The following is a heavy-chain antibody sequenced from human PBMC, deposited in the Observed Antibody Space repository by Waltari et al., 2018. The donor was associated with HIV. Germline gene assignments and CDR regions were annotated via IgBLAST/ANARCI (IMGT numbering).Heavy chain of an antibody. CDR2: IWSDGST. J-gene: IGHJ6*02. Sequence: EVQLVESGGHLVQPGGSLSLSCAASGFTVSSHYMTWVRQAPGKGLEWVSVIWSDGSTYYADSVKGRFTISRDNSRNTMYLQMNSLRVDDTAVYYCARDLREDYYHFAMNVWGQGTSVTVSS. CDR1: GFTVSSHY. D-gene: IGHD1-26*01. V-gene: IGHV3-66*01. CDR3: ARDLREDYYHFAMNV.